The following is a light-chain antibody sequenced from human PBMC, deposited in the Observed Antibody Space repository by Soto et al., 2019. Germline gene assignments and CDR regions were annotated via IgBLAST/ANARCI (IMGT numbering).Light chain of an antibody. J-gene: IGKJ1*01. CDR1: QSVSSSY. Sequence: ENVLTKPPGILSLSPGDTPTLSCRASQSVSSSYLVWYQQKPGQAPRLLIYGASNRATGIPDRFSGSGSGTDFTLTISSLQSEEFAVYYCQQYNNWPWTVGQGTKVDIK. CDR3: QQYNNWPWT. CDR2: GAS. V-gene: IGKV3-20*01.